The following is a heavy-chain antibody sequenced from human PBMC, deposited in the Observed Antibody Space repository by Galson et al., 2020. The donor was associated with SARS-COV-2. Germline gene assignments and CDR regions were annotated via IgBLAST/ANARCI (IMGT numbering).Heavy chain of an antibody. J-gene: IGHJ5*02. Sequence: ETSETLSLTCAVYGGSFSGYYWSWIRQPPGKGLEWIGEINHSGSTNYNPSLKSRVTISVDTSKNQFSLKLSSVTAADTAVYYCARGFTYYDFWSGYYSGRWFDPWGQGTLVTVSS. CDR1: GGSFSGYY. CDR2: INHSGST. D-gene: IGHD3-3*01. CDR3: ARGFTYYDFWSGYYSGRWFDP. V-gene: IGHV4-34*01.